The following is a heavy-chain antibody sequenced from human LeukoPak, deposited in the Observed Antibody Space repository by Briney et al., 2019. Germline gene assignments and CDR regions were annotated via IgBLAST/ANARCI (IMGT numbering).Heavy chain of an antibody. CDR2: INPDGSSA. J-gene: IGHJ4*02. V-gene: IGHV3-74*01. D-gene: IGHD5-12*01. Sequence: GGSPRLSCAASGFTFSDYWMHWVRQAPGKGLVWVSRINPDGSSASYADSVKGRFTISRDNAKNTLYLQMNSLRAEDTAVYYCARDPYDTGLIVATSYWGQGTLVTVSS. CDR3: ARDPYDTGLIVATSY. CDR1: GFTFSDYW.